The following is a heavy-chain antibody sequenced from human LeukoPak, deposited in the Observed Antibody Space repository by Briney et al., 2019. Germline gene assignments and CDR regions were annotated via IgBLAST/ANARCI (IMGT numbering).Heavy chain of an antibody. CDR1: GFTFSSYA. CDR2: ISDSGGST. CDR3: AKALYYYDSSAVASMYFDY. J-gene: IGHJ4*02. V-gene: IGHV3-23*01. Sequence: GGSLRLSCAASGFTFSSYAMSWVRQAPGKGLEWVSVISDSGGSTYYADSVKGWFTISRDNSKNTLFLQMDSLRAEDTALYYCAKALYYYDSSAVASMYFDYWGQGTLVTVSS. D-gene: IGHD3-22*01.